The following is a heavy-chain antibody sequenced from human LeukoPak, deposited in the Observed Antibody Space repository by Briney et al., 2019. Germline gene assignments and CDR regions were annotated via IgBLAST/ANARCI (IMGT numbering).Heavy chain of an antibody. D-gene: IGHD3-3*01. V-gene: IGHV1-58*01. CDR2: IVVGSGNT. CDR1: GFTFTSSA. CDR3: AAANTGLRFLVDAFDI. Sequence: SVKVSCKASGFTFTSSAVQWVRQARGQRLEWIGWIVVGSGNTNYAQKFQERVTITRDMSTSTAYMELSSLRSEDTAVYYCAAANTGLRFLVDAFDIWGQGTMVTVSS. J-gene: IGHJ3*02.